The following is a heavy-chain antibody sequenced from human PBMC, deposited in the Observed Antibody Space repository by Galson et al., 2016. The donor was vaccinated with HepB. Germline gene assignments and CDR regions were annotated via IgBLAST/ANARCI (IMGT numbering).Heavy chain of an antibody. CDR2: IFYGRTT. D-gene: IGHD2-15*01. V-gene: IGHV4-31*03. J-gene: IGHJ4*02. CDR3: ARAEDGLVGFEF. Sequence: TLSLTCTVSGDAISSGGHYWSWIRQPPGKGLEWMGYIFYGRTTFYNPSLRSRVTISIGTSKNQFSLQVTSVTAADTAVYCCARAEDGLVGFEFWGQGTLVTGAS. CDR1: GDAISSGGHY.